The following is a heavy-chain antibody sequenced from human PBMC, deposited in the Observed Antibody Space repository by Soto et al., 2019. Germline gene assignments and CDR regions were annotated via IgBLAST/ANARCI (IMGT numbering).Heavy chain of an antibody. CDR3: ARSDYYEDTGTVEN. V-gene: IGHV1-18*04. CDR1: GYSFSDFG. D-gene: IGHD4-17*01. CDR2: ISGKNGNT. Sequence: QVHLVQSGGELKKPGASVKVSCKASGYSFSDFGITWVRQAPGQGLEWMGWISGKNGNTNHAQKVQGRVTLTADTSTSTAYMEMRALPSDDAGIYYCARSDYYEDTGTVENWGQGTAVTVSS. J-gene: IGHJ4*02.